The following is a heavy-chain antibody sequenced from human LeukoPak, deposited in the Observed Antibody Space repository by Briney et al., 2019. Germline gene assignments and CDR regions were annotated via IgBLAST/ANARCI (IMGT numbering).Heavy chain of an antibody. V-gene: IGHV1-2*02. Sequence: ASVKVSCKASGYTFTGYYMHWVRQAPGQGLEWMGWINPNSGGTNYAQKFQGRVTMTRDTSISTAYMELSRLRSDDTAVYYCARGLYFDWLLFYFDYWGQGTLVTVSS. J-gene: IGHJ4*02. CDR2: INPNSGGT. CDR1: GYTFTGYY. CDR3: ARGLYFDWLLFYFDY. D-gene: IGHD3-9*01.